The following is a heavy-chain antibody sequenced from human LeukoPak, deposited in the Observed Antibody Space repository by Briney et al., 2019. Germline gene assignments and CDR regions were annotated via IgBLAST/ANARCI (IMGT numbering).Heavy chain of an antibody. Sequence: PGGSLRLSCAASGFTFSSYAMSWVRQAPGKGLEWVSSLSGSGDSTYYAGSVKGRFTISRDNSKNTLYLQMNSLRAEDTAVYYCAKDRVITGTTTRFDPWGQGTLVTVSS. J-gene: IGHJ5*02. CDR3: AKDRVITGTTTRFDP. D-gene: IGHD1-7*01. V-gene: IGHV3-23*01. CDR1: GFTFSSYA. CDR2: LSGSGDST.